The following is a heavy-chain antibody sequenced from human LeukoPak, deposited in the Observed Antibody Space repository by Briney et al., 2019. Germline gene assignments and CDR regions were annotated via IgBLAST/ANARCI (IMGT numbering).Heavy chain of an antibody. Sequence: GRSMRLSRAASGSTFSSYAMHWVRQAPGKGLEWVAVISYDGSNKYYADSGKGRFTISRDNSTYTLYMQMNSLRAEDTAVYYCARDAGGGYDYYYYYYMDVWGKGTAVTVSS. D-gene: IGHD5-12*01. CDR2: ISYDGSNK. V-gene: IGHV3-30*04. CDR3: ARDAGGGYDYYYYYYMDV. CDR1: GSTFSSYA. J-gene: IGHJ6*03.